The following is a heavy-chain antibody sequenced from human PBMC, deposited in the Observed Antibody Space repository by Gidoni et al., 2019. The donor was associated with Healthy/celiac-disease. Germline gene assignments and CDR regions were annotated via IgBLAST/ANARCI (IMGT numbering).Heavy chain of an antibody. V-gene: IGHV3-23*01. CDR2: ISGSGGST. Sequence: EVQLLESGGGLVQPGGSLRLSCAASGFTFSSYAMTWVRQAPGKGLEWVSAISGSGGSTYYADSVKGRFTISRDNSKNTLYLQMNSLRAEDTAVYYCAKADSPITIFGVAHLVYFDYWGQGTLVTVSS. CDR3: AKADSPITIFGVAHLVYFDY. CDR1: GFTFSSYA. D-gene: IGHD3-3*01. J-gene: IGHJ4*02.